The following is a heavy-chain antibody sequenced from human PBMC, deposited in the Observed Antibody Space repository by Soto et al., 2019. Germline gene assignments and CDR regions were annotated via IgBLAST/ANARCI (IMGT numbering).Heavy chain of an antibody. D-gene: IGHD6-13*01. CDR3: ARARGAAGTLNWFDP. CDR1: GGSISSCY. Sequence: SETLSLTCTVSGGSISSCYCSWSRQPPGKGLEWIGYIYYSGSTNYNPSLKSRVTISVDTSKNQFSLKLSSVTAADTAVYYCARARGAAGTLNWFDPWGQGTLVTVSS. J-gene: IGHJ5*02. V-gene: IGHV4-59*01. CDR2: IYYSGST.